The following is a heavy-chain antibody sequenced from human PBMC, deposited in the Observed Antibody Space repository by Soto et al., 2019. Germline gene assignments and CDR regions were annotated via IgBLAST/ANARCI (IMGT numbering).Heavy chain of an antibody. Sequence: PGESLKISCKGSGYSFTSYWISWVRQMPGKGLEWMGRIDPSDSYTNYSPSFQGHVTISADKSISTAYLQWSSLKASDTAMYYCARFPYPYYYDSSGYYYGSWFDPWGQGTLVTVS. J-gene: IGHJ5*02. V-gene: IGHV5-10-1*01. CDR1: GYSFTSYW. CDR3: ARFPYPYYYDSSGYYYGSWFDP. D-gene: IGHD3-22*01. CDR2: IDPSDSYT.